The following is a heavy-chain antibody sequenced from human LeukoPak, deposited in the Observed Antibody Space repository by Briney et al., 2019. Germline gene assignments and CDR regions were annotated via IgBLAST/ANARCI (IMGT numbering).Heavy chain of an antibody. CDR1: GYSISSGYY. Sequence: ASETLSLTCTVSGYSISSGYYWGWIRQPPGKGLEWIGSIYHSGSTYYNPSLKSRVTISVDTSKNQFSLKLSSVTAADTAVYYCARNYGDYDDYWGQGTLVTVSS. CDR2: IYHSGST. D-gene: IGHD4-17*01. J-gene: IGHJ4*02. V-gene: IGHV4-38-2*02. CDR3: ARNYGDYDDY.